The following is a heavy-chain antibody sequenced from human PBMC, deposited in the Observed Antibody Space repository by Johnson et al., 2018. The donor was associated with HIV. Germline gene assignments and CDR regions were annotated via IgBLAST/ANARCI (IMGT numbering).Heavy chain of an antibody. CDR1: GFTVISNY. J-gene: IGHJ3*02. D-gene: IGHD1-26*01. CDR3: AKDRYIKGASTGFDI. CDR2: LYSSSGKRT. V-gene: IGHV3-53*01. Sequence: VPAVESGGGLFQPGGSLRLSCAASGFTVISNYMSWVRQAPGTGLAWLSVLYSSSGKRTNYADPWQGRFTISRDNAKNSLSLQMNSLRAEDTAVYYCAKDRYIKGASTGFDIWGQGTMVTVSS.